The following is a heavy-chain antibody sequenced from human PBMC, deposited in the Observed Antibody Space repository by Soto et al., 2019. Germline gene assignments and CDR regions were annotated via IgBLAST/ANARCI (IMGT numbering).Heavy chain of an antibody. J-gene: IGHJ4*02. CDR2: ISPYSGYT. V-gene: IGHV1-18*01. CDR1: GYSVMKYC. Sequence: ASVKVCGEVVGYSVMKYCINWVLQAPGQGLEWVGWISPYSGYTHSAQKFHGRLTLTTDTAASTAYMELRILRSADTARYYCAREASVLIPAAQPSRFDSCGQGTLVTVSS. D-gene: IGHD2-2*01. CDR3: AREASVLIPAAQPSRFDS.